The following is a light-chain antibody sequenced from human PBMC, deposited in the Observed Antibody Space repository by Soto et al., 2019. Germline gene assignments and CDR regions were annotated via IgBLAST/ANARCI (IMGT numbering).Light chain of an antibody. CDR2: GAS. Sequence: EIVLTQSPGTLSLSPGERATRSCRASQSVSSSYLAWYQQKPGQAPRLLIYGASSRATGIPDRFSGSGSGTDFTLTISRLEPEDFAVYYCQQYGRSPAFGGGTKVEIK. V-gene: IGKV3-20*01. CDR3: QQYGRSPA. J-gene: IGKJ4*01. CDR1: QSVSSSY.